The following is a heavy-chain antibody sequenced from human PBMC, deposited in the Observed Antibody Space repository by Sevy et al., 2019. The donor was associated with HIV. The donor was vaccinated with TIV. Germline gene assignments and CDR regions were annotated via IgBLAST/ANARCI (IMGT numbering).Heavy chain of an antibody. Sequence: GESLKISCVASGFSLNNYWMNWVRQAPGKGLEWVANINQDGSVKYYVDSVRGRFTISRENARNLVFLQMTSLRVDDSALYYCVRAIAKDGSFWGQGTLVTVSS. CDR3: VRAIAKDGSF. CDR1: GFSLNNYW. J-gene: IGHJ4*02. CDR2: INQDGSVK. D-gene: IGHD6-13*01. V-gene: IGHV3-7*01.